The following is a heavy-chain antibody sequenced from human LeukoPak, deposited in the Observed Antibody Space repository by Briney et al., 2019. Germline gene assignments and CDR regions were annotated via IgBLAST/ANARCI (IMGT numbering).Heavy chain of an antibody. V-gene: IGHV3-23*01. CDR3: AKDLSSSRDCSSTSCYTGGVYYSYMDV. J-gene: IGHJ6*03. Sequence: GGSLRLSCAASGFTFSSYAMSWVRQAPGKGLEWVSAISGSGGSTYYADSVKGRFTISRDNSKNTLYLQMNSLRAEDTAVYYCAKDLSSSRDCSSTSCYTGGVYYSYMDVWGKGTTVTVSS. CDR1: GFTFSSYA. D-gene: IGHD2-2*02. CDR2: ISGSGGST.